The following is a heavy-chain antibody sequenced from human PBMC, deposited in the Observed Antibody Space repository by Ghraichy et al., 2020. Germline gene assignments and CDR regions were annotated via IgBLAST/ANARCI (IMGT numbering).Heavy chain of an antibody. CDR2: INGNGAKI. J-gene: IGHJ3*02. Sequence: GGSLRLSCAASGFTFTSYSMSWVRQAPTKGLEWVSSINGNGAKINHADSVKGRFTISRDNSKNTLYLQMNSLRADDTAVYYCAKDAVTANGRWDGFDIWGQGTTVTVSS. D-gene: IGHD2-21*02. CDR3: AKDAVTANGRWDGFDI. V-gene: IGHV3-23*01. CDR1: GFTFTSYS.